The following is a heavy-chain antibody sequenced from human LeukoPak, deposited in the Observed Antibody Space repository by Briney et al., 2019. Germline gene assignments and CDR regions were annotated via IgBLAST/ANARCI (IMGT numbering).Heavy chain of an antibody. D-gene: IGHD3-10*01. CDR2: ISGHNGDV. CDR3: ARYNSLLRGVTTSDY. J-gene: IGHJ4*02. V-gene: IGHV1-18*01. Sequence: SVKVSCKASGYTFSNYGITWVRQAPGQGLKWMGTISGHNGDVNYAPKFQGRVTMTTDTSTTTAYVELRSLRFDDTAVYYCARYNSLLRGVTTSDYWGQGTLVTVSS. CDR1: GYTFSNYG.